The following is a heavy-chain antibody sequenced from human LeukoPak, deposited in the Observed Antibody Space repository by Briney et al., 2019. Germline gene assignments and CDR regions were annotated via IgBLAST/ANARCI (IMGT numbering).Heavy chain of an antibody. Sequence: PSETLSLTCTVSGGSISSYYWSWIRQPPGKGLEWIGYIYTSGSTNYNPSLESRVTISVDTSKNQFSLKLGSVTAADTAVYYCARQGIVGATGYYFDYWGQGTLVTVSS. J-gene: IGHJ4*02. CDR3: ARQGIVGATGYYFDY. CDR1: GGSISSYY. D-gene: IGHD1-26*01. V-gene: IGHV4-4*09. CDR2: IYTSGST.